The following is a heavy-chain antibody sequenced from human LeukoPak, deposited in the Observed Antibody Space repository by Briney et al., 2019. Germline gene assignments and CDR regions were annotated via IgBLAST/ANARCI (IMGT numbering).Heavy chain of an antibody. CDR3: AREEYGDYLYLRAFDY. CDR2: ISWNSGSI. D-gene: IGHD4-17*01. V-gene: IGHV3-9*01. J-gene: IGHJ4*02. Sequence: PGRSLRLSCAASGFTFDDYAMHWVRQAPGKGLEWVSGISWNSGSIGYADSVRGRFTISRDNAKNSLYLQMNSLRAEDTAVYYCAREEYGDYLYLRAFDYWGQGTLVTVSS. CDR1: GFTFDDYA.